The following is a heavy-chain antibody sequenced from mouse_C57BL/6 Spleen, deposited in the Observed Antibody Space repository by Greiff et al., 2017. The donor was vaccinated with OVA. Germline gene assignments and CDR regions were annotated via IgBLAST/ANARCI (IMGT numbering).Heavy chain of an antibody. V-gene: IGHV1-66*01. CDR3: AREESDYDRYFDV. Sequence: VQRVESGPELVKPGASVKISCKASGYSFTSYYIHWVKQRPGQGLEWIGWIYPGSGNTKYNEKFKGKATLTADTSSSTAYMQLSSLTSEDSAVYYCAREESDYDRYFDVWGTGTTVTVSS. D-gene: IGHD2-4*01. J-gene: IGHJ1*03. CDR2: IYPGSGNT. CDR1: GYSFTSYY.